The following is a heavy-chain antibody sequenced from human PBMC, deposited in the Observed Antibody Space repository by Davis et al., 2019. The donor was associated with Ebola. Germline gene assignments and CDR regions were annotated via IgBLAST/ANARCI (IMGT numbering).Heavy chain of an antibody. D-gene: IGHD1-26*01. Sequence: SETLSLTCTVSGGSISSYYWNWIRQPPGTGLEWIGYIYYSGSTNYNPSLKSRVTISVDTSKNQFSLKLSSGTAADTAVHYCARGWELPGFDPWGQGTLVTVSS. CDR1: GGSISSYY. CDR2: IYYSGST. J-gene: IGHJ5*02. V-gene: IGHV4-59*01. CDR3: ARGWELPGFDP.